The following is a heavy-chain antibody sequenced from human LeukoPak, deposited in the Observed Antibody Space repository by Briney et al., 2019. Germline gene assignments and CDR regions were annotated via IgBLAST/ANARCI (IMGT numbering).Heavy chain of an antibody. Sequence: SSVKVSCKACGGTFSSYTISWVRQAPGQGLEWMGRIIPIFGIANYAQKFQGRVTITADKSTSTAYMELSSMRSEDTAVYYCARDADGYNYVGNWFDPWGQGTLVTVSS. CDR1: GGTFSSYT. V-gene: IGHV1-69*04. J-gene: IGHJ5*02. D-gene: IGHD5-24*01. CDR2: IIPIFGIA. CDR3: ARDADGYNYVGNWFDP.